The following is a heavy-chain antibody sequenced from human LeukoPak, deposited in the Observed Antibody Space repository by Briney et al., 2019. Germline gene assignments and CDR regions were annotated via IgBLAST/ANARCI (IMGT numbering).Heavy chain of an antibody. CDR3: ARDTEQLRYYYMDV. V-gene: IGHV3-48*03. CDR1: GFTFSSYE. D-gene: IGHD1/OR15-1a*01. Sequence: GGSLRLSCAASGFTFSSYEMNWVRQAPGKGLEWVSYISSSGSTIYYADSVKGRFTISRDNAKNSLYLQMNSLRAEDTAVYYCARDTEQLRYYYMDVWGKGTTVTVSS. CDR2: ISSSGSTI. J-gene: IGHJ6*03.